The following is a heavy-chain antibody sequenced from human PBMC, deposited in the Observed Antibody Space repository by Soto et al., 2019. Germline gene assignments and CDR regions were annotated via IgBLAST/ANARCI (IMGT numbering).Heavy chain of an antibody. CDR2: INPSGGST. D-gene: IGHD6-13*01. J-gene: IGHJ6*02. Sequence: ASVKVSCKAAGYTFTSYYMHWVRRAPGQGLEWMGIINPSGGSTSYAQKFQGRVTMTRDTSTSTVYMELSSLTSEDTAVYYCASCVISSAGDIYGMYFWSRGTTDTGSS. CDR3: ASCVISSAGDIYGMYF. CDR1: GYTFTSYY. V-gene: IGHV1-46*03.